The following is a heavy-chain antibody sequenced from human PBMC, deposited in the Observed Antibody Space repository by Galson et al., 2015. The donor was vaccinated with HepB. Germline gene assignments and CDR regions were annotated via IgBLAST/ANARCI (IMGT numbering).Heavy chain of an antibody. CDR1: GLSFRNYG. CDR3: ARDTDGSSGYYVRAYYGMDV. CDR2: IWYDGSNK. V-gene: IGHV3-33*01. D-gene: IGHD3-22*01. J-gene: IGHJ6*02. Sequence: RRLSCAAHGLSFRNYGMHWDRQAPGTGLERVAVIWYDGSNKYYADSVKGRFTISRDNSKNTLYLQMNSLRADDTAVYFCARDTDGSSGYYVRAYYGMDVWGQGTTVTVSS.